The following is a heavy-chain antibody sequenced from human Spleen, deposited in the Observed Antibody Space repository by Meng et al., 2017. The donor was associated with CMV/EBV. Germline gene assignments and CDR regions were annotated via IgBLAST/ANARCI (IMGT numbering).Heavy chain of an antibody. Sequence: GESLKISCVVSGFTFSTYSMNWVRQAPGKGPEWVSSISSSSSHIYYADSVKGRFTISRDNAKKSLYLQMNSLKSEDTAVYYCARDFVDTAMVVGLYYYYYYGMDVWGQGTTVTVSS. CDR2: ISSSSSHI. V-gene: IGHV3-21*01. D-gene: IGHD5-18*01. CDR3: ARDFVDTAMVVGLYYYYYYGMDV. CDR1: GFTFSTYS. J-gene: IGHJ6*02.